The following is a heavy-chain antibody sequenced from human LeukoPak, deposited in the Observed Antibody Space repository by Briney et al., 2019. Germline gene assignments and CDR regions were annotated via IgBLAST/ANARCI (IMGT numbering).Heavy chain of an antibody. Sequence: SETLSLTCTVSGGSISSYYWSWIRQPPGKGLEWIGYIYYSGSTNYNPSLKSRVTISVDTSKNQFSLKLSSVTAADTAVYYCAGGNGDYYFDYWGQGTLATVSS. CDR1: GGSISSYY. D-gene: IGHD4-17*01. V-gene: IGHV4-59*01. J-gene: IGHJ4*02. CDR3: AGGNGDYYFDY. CDR2: IYYSGST.